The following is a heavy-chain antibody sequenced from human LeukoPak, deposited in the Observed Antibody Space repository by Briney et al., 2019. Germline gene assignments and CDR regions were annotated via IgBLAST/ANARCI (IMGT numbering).Heavy chain of an antibody. CDR2: ISSSSSTI. Sequence: GGSLRLSCAASGFTFSSYSMNWVRQAPGKGLEWVSYISSSSSTIYSADSVKGRFTISRDNAKNSLYLQMNSLRAEDTAVYYCARDLQGGCSSTSCWDYYYYYGMDVWGQGTTVTVSS. CDR3: ARDLQGGCSSTSCWDYYYYYGMDV. D-gene: IGHD2-2*01. V-gene: IGHV3-48*01. J-gene: IGHJ6*02. CDR1: GFTFSSYS.